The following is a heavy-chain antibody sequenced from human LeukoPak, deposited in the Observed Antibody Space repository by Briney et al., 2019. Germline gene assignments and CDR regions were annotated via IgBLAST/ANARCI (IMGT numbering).Heavy chain of an antibody. Sequence: ASVKVSCKASGYTSTGYYMHWVRQAPGQGLEWMGWINPNSGGTNYAQKFQGRVTMTRDTSISTAYMELSRLRSDDTAVYYCATLVVTAMYYFDYWGQGTLVTVSS. D-gene: IGHD2-21*02. CDR2: INPNSGGT. V-gene: IGHV1-2*02. J-gene: IGHJ4*02. CDR1: GYTSTGYY. CDR3: ATLVVTAMYYFDY.